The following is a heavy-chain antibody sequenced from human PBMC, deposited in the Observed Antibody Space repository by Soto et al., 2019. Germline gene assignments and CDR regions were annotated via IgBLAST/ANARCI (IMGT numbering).Heavy chain of an antibody. J-gene: IGHJ4*02. D-gene: IGHD4-17*01. CDR3: VRGENTVTTYFDY. Sequence: SETLSLTCAVYGGSFSGYYWSWIRQPPGKGLEWIGEINHSGSTNYNPSLKSRVTISVDTSKNQFSLKLSSVTAADTAVYYCVRGENTVTTYFDYWGQGTLVTVSS. V-gene: IGHV4-34*01. CDR2: INHSGST. CDR1: GGSFSGYY.